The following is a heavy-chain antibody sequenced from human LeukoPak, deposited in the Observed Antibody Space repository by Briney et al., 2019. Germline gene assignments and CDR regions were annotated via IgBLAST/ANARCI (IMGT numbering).Heavy chain of an antibody. CDR3: ARVDRIQLWSPLGY. Sequence: ASVKVSCKASGYTFTSYAMHWVRQAPGQRLEWMGWINAGNGNTKYSQKFQGRVTITRDTSASTAYMELSSLRSEDTAVYYCARVDRIQLWSPLGYWGQGTLVTVSS. CDR2: INAGNGNT. V-gene: IGHV1-3*01. CDR1: GYTFTSYA. J-gene: IGHJ4*02. D-gene: IGHD5-18*01.